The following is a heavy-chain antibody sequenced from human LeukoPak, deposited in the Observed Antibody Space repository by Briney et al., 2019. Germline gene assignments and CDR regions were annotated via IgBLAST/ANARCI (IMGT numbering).Heavy chain of an antibody. V-gene: IGHV4-59*08. CDR3: ARGAYDSSGYYVLSFDY. Sequence: SETLSLTCIVSGGSISSYYWSWIRQPPGKGLEWIGYIYYSGSTNYNPSLKSRVTISVDTSKNQFSLKLSSVTAADTAVYYCARGAYDSSGYYVLSFDYWGQGTLVTVSS. CDR1: GGSISSYY. CDR2: IYYSGST. D-gene: IGHD3-22*01. J-gene: IGHJ4*02.